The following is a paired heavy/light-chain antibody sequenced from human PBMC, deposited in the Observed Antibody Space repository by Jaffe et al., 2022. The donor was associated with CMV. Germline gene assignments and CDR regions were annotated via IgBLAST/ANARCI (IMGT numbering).Heavy chain of an antibody. Sequence: EVLLVESGGGLVKPGGSLRLSCEVSGFTFSIYAMNWVRQAPGKGLEWVSYITSSSGHIYYADSVKGRFTISRDNAKDSLYLQMNSLRPEDTAVYYCARDFESPSLQRNAFDIWGQGTMVTVSS. CDR3: ARDFESPSLQRNAFDI. CDR2: ITSSSGHI. V-gene: IGHV3-21*01. CDR1: GFTFSIYA. J-gene: IGHJ3*02. D-gene: IGHD2-2*01.
Light chain of an antibody. Sequence: DIVMTQTPLSSPVTLGQPASISCRASQSLVHTDGNTYLSWLQQRPGQPPRLLIYKISNRFSGVPDRFSGSGAGTDFTLRISRVEAEDVGVYYCMQATQFPVTFGQGTRVEIE. J-gene: IGKJ1*01. CDR1: QSLVHTDGNTY. CDR2: KIS. CDR3: MQATQFPVT. V-gene: IGKV2-24*01.